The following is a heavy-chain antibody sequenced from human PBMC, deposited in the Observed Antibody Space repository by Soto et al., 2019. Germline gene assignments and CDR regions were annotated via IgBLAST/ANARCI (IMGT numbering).Heavy chain of an antibody. V-gene: IGHV3-66*04. Sequence: EVQLVESGGGLVQPGGSLRLSCAASGFTVSSNYMSWVRQAPGKGLEWVSVIYSGGSAYYADSVKGRFTISRDNSKNTVEPPNDRLRAEDTAVYYCARHGYSYGGGYFDYWGQGTLVTVSS. CDR1: GFTVSSNY. J-gene: IGHJ4*02. CDR2: IYSGGSA. CDR3: ARHGYSYGGGYFDY. D-gene: IGHD5-18*01.